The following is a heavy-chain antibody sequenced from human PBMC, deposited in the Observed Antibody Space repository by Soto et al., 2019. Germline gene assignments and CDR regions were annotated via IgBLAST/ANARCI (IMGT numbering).Heavy chain of an antibody. CDR3: AKDGAYSFGYAERGFDY. Sequence: LRLSCAASGFTFSSYAMSWVRQAPGKGLEWVSAISGGGGATYYADSVKGRFTISRDKSKNALYLQLNSLRAEDTAVYYCAKDGAYSFGYAERGFDYWGQGTLVT. V-gene: IGHV3-23*01. CDR2: ISGGGGAT. CDR1: GFTFSSYA. J-gene: IGHJ4*02. D-gene: IGHD2-2*03.